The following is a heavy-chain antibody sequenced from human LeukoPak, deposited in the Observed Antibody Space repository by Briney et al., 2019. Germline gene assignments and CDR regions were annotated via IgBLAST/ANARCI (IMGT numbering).Heavy chain of an antibody. D-gene: IGHD6-25*01. V-gene: IGHV4-39*01. Sequence: SETLSLTCTVSGGSISSGGYYWGWIRQPPGKGLEWIGDIYYTGRTYYSPSLKSRVTISVDTSKNQFSLRLASVTAADTSVYYCARRLEANWSHYFDYWGQGTLVTVSS. CDR2: IYYTGRT. CDR3: ARRLEANWSHYFDY. J-gene: IGHJ4*02. CDR1: GGSISSGGYY.